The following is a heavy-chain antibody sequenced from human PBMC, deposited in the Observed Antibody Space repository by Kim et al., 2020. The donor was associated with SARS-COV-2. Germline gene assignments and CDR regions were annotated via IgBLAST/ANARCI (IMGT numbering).Heavy chain of an antibody. D-gene: IGHD1-26*01. CDR3: ARLTGRWGAFDI. V-gene: IGHV4-59*08. Sequence: NYNPSLKSRVTISVDTSKNQFSLKLSSVTAADTAVYYCARLTGRWGAFDIWGQGTMVTVSS. J-gene: IGHJ3*02.